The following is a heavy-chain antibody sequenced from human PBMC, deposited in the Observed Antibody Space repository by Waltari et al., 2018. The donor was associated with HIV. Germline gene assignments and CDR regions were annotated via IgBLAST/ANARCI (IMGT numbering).Heavy chain of an antibody. V-gene: IGHV4-59*01. Sequence: QVQLQESGPGLVKPSETLSLTCTVSGGSISSYYWSWNRQPPGKGLEWIGYIYYSGSTHDTPSLKSRVTISVDTSKNQFSLKLSSVTAADTAVYYCARGPYGSGSYYTRDRRVEYWGQGTLVTVSS. J-gene: IGHJ4*02. CDR1: GGSISSYY. D-gene: IGHD3-10*01. CDR2: IYYSGST. CDR3: ARGPYGSGSYYTRDRRVEY.